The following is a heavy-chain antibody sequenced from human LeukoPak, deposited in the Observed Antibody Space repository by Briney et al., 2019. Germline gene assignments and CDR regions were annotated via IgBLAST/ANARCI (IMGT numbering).Heavy chain of an antibody. CDR2: IYYSGST. CDR3: VREGFTSGSYRFYF. CDR1: GCTLSSYF. Sequence: AETLSLTCTVSGCTLSSYFWNWIRQPPGKGLEWVGYIYYSGSTNYNPSLKRGGTISLDTTQNQLSLKLSTVPAADTAVYYFVREGFTSGSYRFYFWGQGTLVIVSS. D-gene: IGHD1-26*01. V-gene: IGHV4-59*01. J-gene: IGHJ4*02.